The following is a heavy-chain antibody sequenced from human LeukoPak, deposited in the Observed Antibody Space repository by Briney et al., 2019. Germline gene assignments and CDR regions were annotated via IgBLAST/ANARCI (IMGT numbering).Heavy chain of an antibody. Sequence: SQTLSLTCTVSGGSISSGSYYWSWIRQPAGKGLEWIGRIYTSGSTNYNPSLKSRVTISVDTSKNQFSLKLGSVTAADTAVYYCASTTLSPLTEIFDYWGQGTLVTVSS. CDR3: ASTTLSPLTEIFDY. D-gene: IGHD1-14*01. CDR2: IYTSGST. J-gene: IGHJ4*02. CDR1: GGSISSGSYY. V-gene: IGHV4-61*02.